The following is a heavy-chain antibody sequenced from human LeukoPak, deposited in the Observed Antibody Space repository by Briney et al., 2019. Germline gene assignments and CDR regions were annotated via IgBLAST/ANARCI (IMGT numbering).Heavy chain of an antibody. CDR1: GFTFSHYW. CDR3: ASGAQFKFSGYYGFFDY. D-gene: IGHD3-3*01. J-gene: IGHJ4*02. CDR2: IKEDGSEK. Sequence: GGSLRLSCAPSGFTFSHYWMSWVRQAPGKGLEWVANIKEDGSEKYYVDSVKGRFTISRDNAKKSLYLQMNSLRAEDTAVYYCASGAQFKFSGYYGFFDYWGQGTLVTVSS. V-gene: IGHV3-7*01.